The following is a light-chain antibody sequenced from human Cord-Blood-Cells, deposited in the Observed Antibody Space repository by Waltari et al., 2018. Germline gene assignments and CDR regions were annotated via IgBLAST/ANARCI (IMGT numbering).Light chain of an antibody. CDR3: LQLNSYPFT. J-gene: IGKJ3*01. CDR1: QGISNY. V-gene: IGKV1-17*03. CDR2: AAS. Sequence: DIQMTQSPSAMSASVGDRVTITCRASQGISNYLAWFLQKPGKVLKRLIYAASSLQSGVPSRVSGRGSRTEFTLTISCLQPEYCATSNCLQLNSYPFTFGPGTKVDIK.